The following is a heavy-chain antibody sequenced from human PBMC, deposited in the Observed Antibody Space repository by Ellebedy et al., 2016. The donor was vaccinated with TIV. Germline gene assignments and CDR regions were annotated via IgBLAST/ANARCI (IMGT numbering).Heavy chain of an antibody. CDR3: VRQPLQWIGTRGDWFDP. Sequence: GESLKISXKGSGYSFTSYWIGWVRQMPGKGLEWMGIIYPGDSDTRYSPSFQGQVIISADKSTSTAYLQWSSLKASDTAMYYCVRQPLQWIGTRGDWFDPWGQGTLVTVSS. D-gene: IGHD3-10*01. CDR1: GYSFTSYW. J-gene: IGHJ5*02. V-gene: IGHV5-51*01. CDR2: IYPGDSDT.